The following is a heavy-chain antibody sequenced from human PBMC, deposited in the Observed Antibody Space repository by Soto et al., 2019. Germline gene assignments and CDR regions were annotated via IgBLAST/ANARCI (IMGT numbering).Heavy chain of an antibody. CDR2: ISYDGSNK. J-gene: IGHJ4*02. CDR1: GFTFSSYG. Sequence: GGSLRLSCAASGFTFSSYGMHWVRQAPGKGLEWVAVISYDGSNKYYADSVKGRFTISRDNSKNTLYLQMNSLRAEDTAVYYCAKGCHQCPFDYWGQGTLVTVSS. CDR3: AKGCHQCPFDY. D-gene: IGHD2-2*01. V-gene: IGHV3-30*18.